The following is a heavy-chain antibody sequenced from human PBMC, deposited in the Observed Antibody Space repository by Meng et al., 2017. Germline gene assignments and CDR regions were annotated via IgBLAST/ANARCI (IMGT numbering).Heavy chain of an antibody. V-gene: IGHV1-2*06. D-gene: IGHD1-7*01. J-gene: IGHJ4*02. CDR2: IIPSSGDA. CDR1: GYTFIDAY. Sequence: QVQFVRFGAEVKKPGASVKLSCRASGYTFIDAYVHWVRRAPGQGLEWMGRIIPSSGDANSAQKFLGRVTLTWDTSISTAYMELSSLRSDDTAIYYCARDGGNYDFDYWGQGTLVTVSS. CDR3: ARDGGNYDFDY.